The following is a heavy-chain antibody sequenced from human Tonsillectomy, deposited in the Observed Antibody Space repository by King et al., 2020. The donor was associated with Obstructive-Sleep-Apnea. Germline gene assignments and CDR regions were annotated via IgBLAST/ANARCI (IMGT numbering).Heavy chain of an antibody. J-gene: IGHJ4*02. D-gene: IGHD6-6*01. Sequence: LQLQESGPGLVKPSETLSLTCTVSGGSISSSSYYWGWIRQPPGKGLEWIGSIYYSGSTSYNPSLKSRVTISVDTSKNQFSLKLSSVTAADTAVYYCATQGSIAAPVGYWGQGTLVTVSS. V-gene: IGHV4-39*07. CDR3: ATQGSIAAPVGY. CDR2: IYYSGST. CDR1: GGSISSSSYY.